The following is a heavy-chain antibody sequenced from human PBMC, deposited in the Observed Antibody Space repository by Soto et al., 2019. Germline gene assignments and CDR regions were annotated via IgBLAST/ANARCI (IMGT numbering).Heavy chain of an antibody. CDR2: INQDGSEI. J-gene: IGHJ6*02. CDR3: AREAGSSRYYYALDV. CDR1: GFTLSSFW. Sequence: EVQLVESGGGLVQPGGSLRLSCAASGFTLSSFWMNWVRQAPGKGLEWVANINQDGSEIYYVDSVKGRFTISRDNAKNSLYLQLNSLRAEDTAVYYCAREAGSSRYYYALDVWGQGTTVTVSS. D-gene: IGHD6-6*01. V-gene: IGHV3-7*03.